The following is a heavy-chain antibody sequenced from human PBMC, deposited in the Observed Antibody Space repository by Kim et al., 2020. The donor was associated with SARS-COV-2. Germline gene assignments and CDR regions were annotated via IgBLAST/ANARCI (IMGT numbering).Heavy chain of an antibody. CDR1: GGSISSSSYY. J-gene: IGHJ4*02. V-gene: IGHV4-39*01. CDR3: ARQDYYDSSGHYFDY. D-gene: IGHD3-22*01. Sequence: SETLSLTCTVSGGSISSSSYYWGWIRQPPGKGLEWIGSIYYSGSTYYNPSLKSRVTISVDTSKNQFSLKLSSVTAADTAVYYCARQDYYDSSGHYFDYWGQGTLVTVSS. CDR2: IYYSGST.